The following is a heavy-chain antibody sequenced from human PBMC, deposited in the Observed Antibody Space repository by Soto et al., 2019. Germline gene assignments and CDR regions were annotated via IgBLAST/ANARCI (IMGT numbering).Heavy chain of an antibody. J-gene: IGHJ4*02. V-gene: IGHV3-48*02. CDR3: ARVTYLRSAYWGFDS. D-gene: IGHD5-12*01. Sequence: QPGGSLRLSCAASGFTVSSKYISWVLHAPGKGLEWVSYISSSSGCIYYADSVKGRFTISRDNAKNSLYLQMNSLRDEDTAVYYCARVTYLRSAYWGFDSWGQRTLVTLSS. CDR1: GFTVSSKY. CDR2: ISSSSGCI.